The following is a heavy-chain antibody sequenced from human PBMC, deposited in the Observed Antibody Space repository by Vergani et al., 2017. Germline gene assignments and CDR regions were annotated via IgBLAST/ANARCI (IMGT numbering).Heavy chain of an antibody. CDR1: GYSISSGYY. CDR3: ARDNGAASGPEWFDP. V-gene: IGHV4-38-2*02. D-gene: IGHD2-8*01. Sequence: VQLQESGPGLVKPSETLSLTCAVSGYSISSGYYWGWIRQPPGKGLEWIGSIYHSGTTYYNPSLKSRVTISLDTSKNQFSLKLSSVTAADTAVYYCARDNGAASGPEWFDPWGQGTLVTVSS. CDR2: IYHSGTT. J-gene: IGHJ5*02.